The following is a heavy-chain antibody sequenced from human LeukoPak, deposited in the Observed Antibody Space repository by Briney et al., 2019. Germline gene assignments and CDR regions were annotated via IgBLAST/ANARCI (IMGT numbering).Heavy chain of an antibody. J-gene: IGHJ4*02. CDR1: GGSFSGYY. V-gene: IGHV4-34*01. Sequence: PSETLSLTCAVYGGSFSGYYWSWIRHPPGKGLEWIGEIDHSGSTNYNPSLKSRVTTSVDTSKNQFSLKLSSVTAADTAVYYCARAAGGRQEDYWGQGTLVTVSS. CDR2: IDHSGST. CDR3: ARAAGGRQEDY. D-gene: IGHD3-10*01.